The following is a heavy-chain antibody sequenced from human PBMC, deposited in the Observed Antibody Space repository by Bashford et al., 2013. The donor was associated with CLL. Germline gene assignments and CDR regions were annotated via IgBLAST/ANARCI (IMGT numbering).Heavy chain of an antibody. CDR3: ATGGADTYDSGFRFDY. Sequence: SETLSLTCTVSGVSISDYYWSWIRQPPGKGLSGLGVSITVGAPSITPPSRVESPYHETRPRTNYPSNLRSVTASDTAVYYCATGGADTYDSGFRFDYWGQGTPGHRLL. CDR1: GVSISDYY. CDR2: SITVGAP. D-gene: IGHD3-10*01. J-gene: IGHJ4*02. V-gene: IGHV4-59*08.